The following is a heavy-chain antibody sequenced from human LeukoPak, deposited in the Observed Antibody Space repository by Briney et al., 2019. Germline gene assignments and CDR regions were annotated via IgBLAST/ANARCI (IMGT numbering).Heavy chain of an antibody. Sequence: GGPVIPRAAPGKPLCNYLVGKVRPRPWGGGEDLSHNQRDGTNTGYADHVKGRFTVSRNNAKNSLYLEMNSLGGEDTAVYYCARSPRVYDSSGHLHDAFDLWGQGTMVTVSS. D-gene: IGHD3-22*01. CDR1: GKPLCNYL. V-gene: IGHV3-74*01. CDR3: ARSPRVYDSSGHLHDAFDL. J-gene: IGHJ3*01. CDR2: NQRDGTNT.